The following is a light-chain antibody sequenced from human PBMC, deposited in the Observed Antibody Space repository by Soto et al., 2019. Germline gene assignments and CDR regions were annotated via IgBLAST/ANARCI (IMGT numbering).Light chain of an antibody. CDR3: ISYTTSTPYV. CDR2: DVS. CDR1: SSDVGAYNH. J-gene: IGLJ1*01. V-gene: IGLV2-14*01. Sequence: QSALTQPASVSGSPGQSSAISCTGTSSDVGAYNHVSWYQQHPGKAPKLLIYDVSNRPSEISNRFSGSKSGNTASLTISGLQAEDEADYYCISYTTSTPYVFGTGTKLTVL.